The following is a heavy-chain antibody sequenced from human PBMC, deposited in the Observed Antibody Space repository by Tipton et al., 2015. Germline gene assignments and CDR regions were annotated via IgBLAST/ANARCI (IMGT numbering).Heavy chain of an antibody. D-gene: IGHD3-9*01. V-gene: IGHV4-38-2*01. J-gene: IGHJ4*02. Sequence: TLSLTCAVSGYSISRGSVWGWIRQPPGKGLEWIGSISHSGNTYYNPSLKSRVTMSRDTSKNQFSLKLTSVTAADTAVYYCACQDYDSLTRDYQTVDYWGQGTLVTVSS. CDR3: ACQDYDSLTRDYQTVDY. CDR2: ISHSGNT. CDR1: GYSISRGSV.